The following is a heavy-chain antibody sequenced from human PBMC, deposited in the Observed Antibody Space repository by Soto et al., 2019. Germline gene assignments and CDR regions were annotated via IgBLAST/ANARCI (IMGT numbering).Heavy chain of an antibody. CDR1: GDSISSNNW. V-gene: IGHV4-4*02. D-gene: IGHD2-2*01. Sequence: SETLSLTCGVSGDSISSNNWWNWVRQPPGKGLEWIGEIHHSGSTNYNPSLKSRVTISVDKSKNQFSLKLNSVTAADTAVYYCARARRYCSSSSCYLDPWGQGALVTVSS. CDR3: ARARRYCSSSSCYLDP. CDR2: IHHSGST. J-gene: IGHJ5*02.